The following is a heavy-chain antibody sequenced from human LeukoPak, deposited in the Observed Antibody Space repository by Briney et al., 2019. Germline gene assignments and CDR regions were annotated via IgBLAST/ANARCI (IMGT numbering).Heavy chain of an antibody. Sequence: GGSLRLSCAASGFSFSSFGMHWVRQAPGKGLEWVANIKPDGTTKFYVDSVKGRFTISRDNALNSLYLQMNSLRAEDTAIYYCARSIPYGTTWYGRSDYWGQGTLVTVSS. CDR1: GFSFSSFG. CDR3: ARSIPYGTTWYGRSDY. CDR2: IKPDGTTK. V-gene: IGHV3-7*03. J-gene: IGHJ4*02. D-gene: IGHD6-13*01.